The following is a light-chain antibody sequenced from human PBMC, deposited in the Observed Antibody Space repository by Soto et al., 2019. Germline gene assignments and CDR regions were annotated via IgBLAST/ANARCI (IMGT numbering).Light chain of an antibody. CDR1: QSVSSN. J-gene: IGKJ3*01. Sequence: EIVMTQSPATLSVSPGERATLSCRASQSVSSNLAWYQQKPGQAPRLLIYGASTRATGIPGRFSGSGSGTEFTLTNSSLQSEDFAVYYSQQYNNWPFTFGPGTKLDIK. CDR3: QQYNNWPFT. CDR2: GAS. V-gene: IGKV3-15*01.